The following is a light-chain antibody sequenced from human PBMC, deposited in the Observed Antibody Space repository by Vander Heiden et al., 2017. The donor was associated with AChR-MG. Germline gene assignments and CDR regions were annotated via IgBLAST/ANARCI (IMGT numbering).Light chain of an antibody. CDR1: RSNIGNNY. J-gene: IGLJ2*01. V-gene: IGLV1-47*01. Sequence: QSVLTQPPSASGTPGQRVTISCSGGRSNIGNNYVYCYQQVPGKEPKRRRYTHNQRPPGVPDRVSGSKSGKYASMDISGLRSEDDADDYCEAWDETLGAVFGGGTKLTVL. CDR2: THN. CDR3: EAWDETLGAV.